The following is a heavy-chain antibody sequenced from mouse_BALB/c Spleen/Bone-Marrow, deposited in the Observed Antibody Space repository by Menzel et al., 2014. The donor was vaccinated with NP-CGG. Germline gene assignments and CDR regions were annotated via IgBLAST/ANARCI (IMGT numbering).Heavy chain of an antibody. Sequence: VQLQQSGPELVKPGASVKIPCKASGYTFTDYNMDWVKQSHGKSLEWIGDINPNNGGTIYNQKFKGKATLTVDKSSSTAYMELRSLTSEDTAVYYCARRRTTGYWCFDVWGAGTTVTVSS. CDR3: ARRRTTGYWCFDV. J-gene: IGHJ1*01. CDR1: GYTFTDYN. V-gene: IGHV1-18*01. CDR2: INPNNGGT.